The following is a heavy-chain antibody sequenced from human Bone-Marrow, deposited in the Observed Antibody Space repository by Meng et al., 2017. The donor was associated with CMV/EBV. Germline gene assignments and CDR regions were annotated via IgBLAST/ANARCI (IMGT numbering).Heavy chain of an antibody. CDR2: ISSSSYI. Sequence: GESLKISCAASGFTFSSYSMNWVRQAPGKGLEWVSSISSSSYIYYADSVKGRFTISRDNAKNSPYLQMNSLRAEDTAVYYCARSMTMVVTPAYWGQGTLVTVSS. J-gene: IGHJ4*02. CDR3: ARSMTMVVTPAY. V-gene: IGHV3-21*01. CDR1: GFTFSSYS. D-gene: IGHD4-23*01.